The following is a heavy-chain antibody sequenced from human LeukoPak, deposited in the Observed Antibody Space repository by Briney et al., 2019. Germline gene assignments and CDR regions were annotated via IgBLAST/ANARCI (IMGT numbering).Heavy chain of an antibody. V-gene: IGHV4-30-2*01. Sequence: SETLSLTCTVSGGSISSGGYYWSWIRQPPGKGLEWIGYIYHSGSTYYNPSLKSRVTISVDRSKNQFSLKLSSVTAADTAVYYCARAVVVVPAAIGSGYTDYWGQGTLVTVSS. D-gene: IGHD2-2*02. CDR3: ARAVVVVPAAIGSGYTDY. CDR2: IYHSGST. J-gene: IGHJ4*02. CDR1: GGSISSGGYY.